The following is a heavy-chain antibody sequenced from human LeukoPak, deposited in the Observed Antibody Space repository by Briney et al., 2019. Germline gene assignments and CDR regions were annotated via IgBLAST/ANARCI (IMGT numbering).Heavy chain of an antibody. CDR1: GYTFTDYY. CDR2: INPNSGGT. D-gene: IGHD3-22*01. V-gene: IGHV1-2*02. J-gene: IGHJ4*02. CDR3: AKASYYYDSSGYPGYYFDY. Sequence: GASVKVSCKASGYTFTDYYMHWVRQAPGQGLEWMGWINPNSGGTNYAQKFQGRVTMTRDASISTAYMELSRLRSDDTAMYYCAKASYYYDSSGYPGYYFDYWGQGTLVTVSS.